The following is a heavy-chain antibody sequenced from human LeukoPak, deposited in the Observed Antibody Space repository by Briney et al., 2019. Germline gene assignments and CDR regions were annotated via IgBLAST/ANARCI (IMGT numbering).Heavy chain of an antibody. Sequence: GGSLRLSCAASGFTFSSYAMSWVRQAPGKGLEWVSAISGNGGSTYYADSVKGRFTISRDNSKNTLYLQMNSLRAEDTAVYYCAKEASRGSSFAYTPIEKPYYLDYWGQGTLVTVSS. CDR1: GFTFSSYA. CDR3: AKEASRGSSFAYTPIEKPYYLDY. D-gene: IGHD5-18*01. CDR2: ISGNGGST. J-gene: IGHJ4*02. V-gene: IGHV3-23*01.